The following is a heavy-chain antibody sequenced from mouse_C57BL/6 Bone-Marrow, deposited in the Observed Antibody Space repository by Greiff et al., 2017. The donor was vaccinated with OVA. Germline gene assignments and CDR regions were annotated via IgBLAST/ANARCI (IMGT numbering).Heavy chain of an antibody. Sequence: VQLQQSGAELVRPGASVTLSCKASGYTFTDYEMHWVKQTPVHGLAWIGAIDPETGGTAYNPKFKGQAILTADKSSSTASMELRSLTSEDSSFYDCTRGYSSYYAMDYWGQGTAVTVSS. CDR1: GYTFTDYE. J-gene: IGHJ4*01. V-gene: IGHV1-15*01. D-gene: IGHD2-5*01. CDR3: TRGYSSYYAMDY. CDR2: IDPETGGT.